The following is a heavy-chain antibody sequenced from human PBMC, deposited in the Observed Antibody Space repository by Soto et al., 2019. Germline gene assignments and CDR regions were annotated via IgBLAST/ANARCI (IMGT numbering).Heavy chain of an antibody. V-gene: IGHV4-59*01. CDR3: ARYAGSSWFDY. Sequence: QMQLQESGPGLVKPSETLSLTCTVSGGSISTYYWSWIRQPPGKGLEWIGYINYSGRTNYNPSLKSRVTVSLDTSKNQFSLKLRSVTAADTAVFYCARYAGSSWFDYWGQGTLVTVSS. CDR2: INYSGRT. CDR1: GGSISTYY. D-gene: IGHD6-13*01. J-gene: IGHJ4*02.